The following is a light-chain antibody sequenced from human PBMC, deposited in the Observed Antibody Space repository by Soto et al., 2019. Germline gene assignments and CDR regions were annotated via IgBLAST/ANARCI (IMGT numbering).Light chain of an antibody. J-gene: IGKJ3*01. Sequence: DIQLTQSPSFLSASVGDRVTITCRASQGISSYLSRYQQKPGKAPKLLIYAASTVQSGVASRFSGSGSGPDFALTISSLQSEAFSTYYCQQVTSYPPFTFGPGTKVDIK. CDR2: AAS. CDR1: QGISSY. V-gene: IGKV1-9*01. CDR3: QQVTSYPPFT.